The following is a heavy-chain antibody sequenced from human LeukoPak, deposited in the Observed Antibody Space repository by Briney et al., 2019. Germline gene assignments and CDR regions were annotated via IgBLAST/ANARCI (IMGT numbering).Heavy chain of an antibody. Sequence: EPSETLSLTCAVYGGSFSGYYWSWIRQHPGKGLEWIGHIYNTGSTYYKPSLKSRLTISVDTSKIRFSLKLSTVTAADTAVYYCARGGSGNLSLWGQGTLVTVSS. CDR3: ARGGSGNLSL. CDR2: IYNTGST. D-gene: IGHD3-10*01. CDR1: GGSFSGYY. V-gene: IGHV4-34*09. J-gene: IGHJ4*02.